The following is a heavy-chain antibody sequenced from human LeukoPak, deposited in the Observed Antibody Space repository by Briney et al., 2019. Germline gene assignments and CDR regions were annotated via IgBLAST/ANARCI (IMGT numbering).Heavy chain of an antibody. CDR2: IYYSGST. Sequence: PSETLSLTCTVSGFSISSYYWSWIRQAPGKGLEWIGYIYYSGSTNYNPSLRSRVTISVDTSKNQFSLKLSSVTAADTAVYYCARGLQWLVEGWFNPWGQGTLVTVSS. CDR1: GFSISSYY. V-gene: IGHV4-59*01. J-gene: IGHJ5*02. D-gene: IGHD6-19*01. CDR3: ARGLQWLVEGWFNP.